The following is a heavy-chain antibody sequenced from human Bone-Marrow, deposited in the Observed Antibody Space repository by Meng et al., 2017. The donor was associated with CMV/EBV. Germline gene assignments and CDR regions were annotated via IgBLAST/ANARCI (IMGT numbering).Heavy chain of an antibody. D-gene: IGHD1-26*01. CDR1: GFSFIYST. CDR3: VRGVAESLGWEMGY. J-gene: IGHJ4*02. V-gene: IGHV3-74*02. Sequence: GQLVGAGGGQGKPGGSLRLSCASSGFSFIYSTIDWVRQAPGKGLEWVSRIDQDGSSRIYSDPVIGRFTISRDNGKNTLYLQMDSLRAEDTAFYYCVRGVAESLGWEMGYWGQGALVTVSS. CDR2: IDQDGSSR.